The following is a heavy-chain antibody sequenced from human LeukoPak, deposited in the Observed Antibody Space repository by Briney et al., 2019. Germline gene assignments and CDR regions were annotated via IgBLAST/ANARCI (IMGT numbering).Heavy chain of an antibody. J-gene: IGHJ4*02. CDR1: GFTFSDYY. D-gene: IGHD2-21*02. Sequence: PGGSLRLSCAASGFTFSDYYMTWIRQAPGKGLEWVSYISTSGSSMYYADSVKGRFTISRDNAKNSLYLQMSSLRGEDTALYYCARATASVFDYWGQGTLVTDSS. CDR2: ISTSGSSM. V-gene: IGHV3-11*01. CDR3: ARATASVFDY.